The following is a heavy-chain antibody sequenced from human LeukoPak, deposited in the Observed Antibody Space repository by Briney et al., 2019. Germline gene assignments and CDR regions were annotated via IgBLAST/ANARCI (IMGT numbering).Heavy chain of an antibody. D-gene: IGHD3-22*01. V-gene: IGHV4-39*01. Sequence: SETLSLTCTVSGGSISSSSYYWGWIRQPPGKGLEWIGSIYYSGSTYYNPSLKSRVTISVDTSKNQFSLKQSSVTAADTAVYYCSTYYYDSGGYYHVVFYYWGQGTLVTVSS. CDR2: IYYSGST. CDR1: GGSISSSSYY. J-gene: IGHJ4*02. CDR3: STYYYDSGGYYHVVFYY.